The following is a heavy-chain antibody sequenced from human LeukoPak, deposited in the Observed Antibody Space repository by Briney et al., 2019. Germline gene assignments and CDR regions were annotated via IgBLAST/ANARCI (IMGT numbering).Heavy chain of an antibody. Sequence: PGGSLRLSCAASGFTFSSYSMNWVRQAPGKGLEWVSSISSSSSYIYYADSVKGRFTISRDNAKNSLYLQMNSLRAEDTAVYYCASTAANPYYFDYWGQGTLVTVSS. V-gene: IGHV3-21*01. J-gene: IGHJ4*02. CDR3: ASTAANPYYFDY. D-gene: IGHD2-2*01. CDR1: GFTFSSYS. CDR2: ISSSSSYI.